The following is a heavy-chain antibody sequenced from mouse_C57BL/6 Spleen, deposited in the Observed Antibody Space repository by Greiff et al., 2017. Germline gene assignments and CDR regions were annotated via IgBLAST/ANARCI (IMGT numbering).Heavy chain of an antibody. CDR1: GFTFSNYW. CDR3: TPPYYAMDY. J-gene: IGHJ4*01. CDR2: IRLKSDNYAT. Sequence: EVQRVESGGGLVQPGGSMKLSCVASGFTFSNYWMNWVSQSPEKGLEWVAQIRLKSDNYATHYAESVKGRFTISSDDSKISVFLLMYNLRAEDTGIFYCTPPYYAMDYWGQGTSVTVSS. V-gene: IGHV6-3*01.